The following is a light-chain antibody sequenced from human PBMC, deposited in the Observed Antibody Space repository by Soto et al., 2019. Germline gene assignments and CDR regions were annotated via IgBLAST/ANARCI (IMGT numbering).Light chain of an antibody. V-gene: IGKV3-11*01. CDR1: QSVSSY. CDR2: DAS. J-gene: IGKJ1*01. Sequence: ESVLTQSPATLSLSPGERATLCCRASQSVSSYLAWYQQKPGQAPRLLIYDASNRATGIPARFSGSGSGTDFTLTISSLEPEDFAVYYCQQRSNWPWTFGQGTKVDI. CDR3: QQRSNWPWT.